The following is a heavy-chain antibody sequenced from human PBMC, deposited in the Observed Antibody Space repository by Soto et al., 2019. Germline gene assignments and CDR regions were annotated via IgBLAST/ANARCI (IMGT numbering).Heavy chain of an antibody. CDR3: ARGSGRQVYNYYGMDV. D-gene: IGHD3-10*01. J-gene: IGHJ6*02. Sequence: SETLSLTCTVSGGSLSGSSYYWGWIRQPPGKGLEWIGSIYYSGNTFYNPSLKSRVTISVDKSKNQFSLKLSSVTAADTAVYYCARGSGRQVYNYYGMDVWGQGTTVTVSS. CDR1: GGSLSGSSYY. CDR2: IYYSGNT. V-gene: IGHV4-39*07.